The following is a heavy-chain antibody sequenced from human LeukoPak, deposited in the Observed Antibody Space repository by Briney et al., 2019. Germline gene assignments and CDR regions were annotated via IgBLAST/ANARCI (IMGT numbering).Heavy chain of an antibody. V-gene: IGHV4-30-2*01. CDR3: ARSAYTGGVFEN. J-gene: IGHJ4*02. CDR2: IYHSGST. Sequence: SETLSLTCTVSGGSISSGGYYWSWIRQPPGKGLEWIGYIYHSGSTYYNPSLKSRVTISVDRSKNQFSLKLSSVTAADTAVYYCARSAYTGGVFENWGQGTLVTVSS. CDR1: GGSISSGGYY. D-gene: IGHD2-8*02.